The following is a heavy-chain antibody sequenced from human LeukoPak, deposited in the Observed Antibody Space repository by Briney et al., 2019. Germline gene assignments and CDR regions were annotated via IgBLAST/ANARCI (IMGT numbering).Heavy chain of an antibody. CDR3: ARGDGYYFDY. CDR1: GGSISSSGYY. Sequence: SETLSLTCTVSGGSISSSGYYWSWIRQLPGKGLEWIGYIYYSGTTYYNPSLKSRVTISVDTSKNQFSLNLTSLTAADTAVYYCARGDGYYFDYWGQGTLVTVSS. D-gene: IGHD5-24*01. V-gene: IGHV4-31*03. J-gene: IGHJ4*02. CDR2: IYYSGTT.